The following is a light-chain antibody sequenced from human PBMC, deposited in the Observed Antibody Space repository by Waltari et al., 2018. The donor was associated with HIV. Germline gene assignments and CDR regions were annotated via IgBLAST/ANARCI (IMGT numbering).Light chain of an antibody. V-gene: IGLV2-23*01. Sequence: QSPLTKPASVSGNPGQSLTLTCTGTNTADANYNLVSCYQQHPGKAPKLLIYDDAKRPSGVSSRFSGSKSGYWASLTISGLLTEDESYYYCLTYVSDSGTWKFGGGTYLTV. CDR1: NTADANYNL. CDR3: LTYVSDSGTWK. CDR2: DDA. J-gene: IGLJ3*02.